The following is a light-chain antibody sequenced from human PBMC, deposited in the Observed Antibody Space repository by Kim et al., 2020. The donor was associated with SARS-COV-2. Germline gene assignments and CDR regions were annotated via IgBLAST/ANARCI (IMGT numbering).Light chain of an antibody. Sequence: ASVGDRGTITCRASQDIRKDLGWYQQNPGSAPKRLIYGASSLQSGVPSRFSGSGSGTEFTLTISSVQPEDFATYFCLQHSTYPITFGQGTRLEI. CDR2: GAS. J-gene: IGKJ5*01. CDR1: QDIRKD. CDR3: LQHSTYPIT. V-gene: IGKV1-17*01.